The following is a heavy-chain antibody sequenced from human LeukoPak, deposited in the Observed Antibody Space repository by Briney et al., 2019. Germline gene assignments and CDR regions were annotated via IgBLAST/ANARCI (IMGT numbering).Heavy chain of an antibody. CDR3: ARVKAVITTAYNWFDP. CDR1: GYTFTSYG. V-gene: IGHV1-18*01. D-gene: IGHD3-22*01. Sequence: ASVKVSCKASGYTFTSYGISWVRQAPGQGLEWMGWVSAYNGNTNYAQKLQGRVTMTTDTSTSTAYMELRSLRSDDTAVYYCARVKAVITTAYNWFDPWGQGTLVTVSS. J-gene: IGHJ5*02. CDR2: VSAYNGNT.